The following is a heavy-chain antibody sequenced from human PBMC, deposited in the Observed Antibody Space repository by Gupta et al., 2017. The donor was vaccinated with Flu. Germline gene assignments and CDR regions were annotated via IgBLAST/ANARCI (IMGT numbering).Heavy chain of an antibody. Sequence: QVQLQESGPGLVKPSQTLSLTCTVPNGSISSGNYYWNWIRQHPGKGLEWIGYIYYSGSTYYNPSLKSRVTISVDTSKNQFSLKLSSVTAADTAVYYCASFMLGYCDSIGCRSFDYWGRGTLVTVSS. V-gene: IGHV4-31*03. CDR1: NGSISSGNYY. D-gene: IGHD2-2*01. CDR3: ASFMLGYCDSIGCRSFDY. J-gene: IGHJ4*02. CDR2: IYYSGST.